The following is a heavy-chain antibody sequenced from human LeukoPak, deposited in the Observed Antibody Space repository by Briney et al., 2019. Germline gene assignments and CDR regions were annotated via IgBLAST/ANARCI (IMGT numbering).Heavy chain of an antibody. V-gene: IGHV4-61*02. CDR3: ARAVTNSDSLDI. Sequence: PSQTLSLTCTVSGDSISSGGYCWIWIRQPAGKGLKWIGRIYTSGSTNYNPSLKSRVTMSVDTSNNQFSLKLSSVTAADTAVYYCARAVTNSDSLDIWGQGTMVTVSS. CDR1: GDSISSGGYC. D-gene: IGHD4-17*01. CDR2: IYTSGST. J-gene: IGHJ3*02.